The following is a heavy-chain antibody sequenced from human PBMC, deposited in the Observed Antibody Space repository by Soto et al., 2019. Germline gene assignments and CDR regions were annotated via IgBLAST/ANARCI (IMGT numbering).Heavy chain of an antibody. CDR1: GDSISRSNW. Sequence: KPSETLSLTCAVSGDSISRSNWWSWVRQPPGKGLEWIGEIYYSGSINYNPSLKSRVTISVDKSKNQFSLKLSSVTAADTAVYHCARDVGNFYDSSPTGQFDFWGQGTLVTVSS. V-gene: IGHV4-4*02. J-gene: IGHJ4*02. CDR3: ARDVGNFYDSSPTGQFDF. CDR2: IYYSGSI. D-gene: IGHD3-22*01.